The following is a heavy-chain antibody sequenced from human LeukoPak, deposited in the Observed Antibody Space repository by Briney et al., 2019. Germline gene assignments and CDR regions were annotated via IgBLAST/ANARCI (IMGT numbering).Heavy chain of an antibody. CDR1: GCTFSSYG. Sequence: GGSLRLSCAASGCTFSSYGMHWVRQAPGKGLEWVAVIWYDGSNKYYADSVKGRFTISRDNSKNTLYLQMNSLRAEDTAVYYCARDGAVVNTHDYFDYWGQGTLVTVSS. CDR3: ARDGAVVNTHDYFDY. V-gene: IGHV3-33*01. J-gene: IGHJ4*02. D-gene: IGHD1-26*01. CDR2: IWYDGSNK.